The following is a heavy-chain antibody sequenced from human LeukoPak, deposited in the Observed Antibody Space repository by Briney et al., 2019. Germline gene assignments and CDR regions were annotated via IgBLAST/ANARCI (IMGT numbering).Heavy chain of an antibody. CDR3: ARPKYSGSYYYGMDV. V-gene: IGHV1-18*01. J-gene: IGHJ6*02. Sequence: ASVKVSCKASGYTFTSYGISWVRQAPGQGLEWMGWISAYNGNTNYAQKLQGRVTMTTDTSTSTAYMELRSLRSDDTAVYYCARPKYSGSYYYGMDVWGQGTTVTVSS. CDR2: ISAYNGNT. D-gene: IGHD1-26*01. CDR1: GYTFTSYG.